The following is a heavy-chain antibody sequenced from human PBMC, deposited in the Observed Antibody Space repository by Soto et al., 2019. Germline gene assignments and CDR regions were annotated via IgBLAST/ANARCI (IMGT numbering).Heavy chain of an antibody. CDR3: ARGRNDIDHAPVHYGMDV. CDR2: IYYSGST. V-gene: IGHV4-59*01. J-gene: IGHJ6*02. CDR1: GGSISSYY. Sequence: SETLSLTCTVSGGSISSYYWSWIRQPPGKGLEWIGYIYYSGSTNYNPSLKSRVTISVDTSKNQFSLKLSSVTAADTAVYYCARGRNDIDHAPVHYGMDVWGQGXTITVYS. D-gene: IGHD3-9*01.